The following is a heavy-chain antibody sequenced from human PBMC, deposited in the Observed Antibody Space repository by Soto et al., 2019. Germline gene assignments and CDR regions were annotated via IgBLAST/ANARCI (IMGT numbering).Heavy chain of an antibody. CDR1: GFTFSSYG. CDR3: ARDFNPGDGDYYFDY. Sequence: QVQLVESGGGVVQPGRSLRLSCAASGFTFSSYGMHWVRQAPGKGLEWVAVIWYDGSNKYYAESVKGRFTISRDNSKNTLYLQMNRLRAEDTAVYYCARDFNPGDGDYYFDYWGQGTLVTVSS. J-gene: IGHJ4*02. D-gene: IGHD4-17*01. V-gene: IGHV3-33*01. CDR2: IWYDGSNK.